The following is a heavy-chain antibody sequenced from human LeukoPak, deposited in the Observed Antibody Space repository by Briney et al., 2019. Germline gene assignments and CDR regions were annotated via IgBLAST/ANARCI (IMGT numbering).Heavy chain of an antibody. Sequence: GGSLRLSCAASGFTFSPYSMKWVRQAPGKGLEWVSSISSCSGHIYYADSVKGRFTISRDNAKNSLYLQMSSLRAEDTAVYYCAREYCSGGSCYSDYYYYYMGVWGKGTTVTVSS. J-gene: IGHJ6*03. CDR3: AREYCSGGSCYSDYYYYYMGV. V-gene: IGHV3-21*01. CDR1: GFTFSPYS. CDR2: ISSCSGHI. D-gene: IGHD2-15*01.